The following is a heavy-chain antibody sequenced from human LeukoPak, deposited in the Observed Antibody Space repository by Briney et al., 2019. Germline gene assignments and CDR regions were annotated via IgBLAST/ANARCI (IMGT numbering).Heavy chain of an antibody. V-gene: IGHV1-18*01. CDR1: VYSHISYG. D-gene: IGHD5-18*01. CDR2: ISAYNGNT. CDR3: ARDHEENSYGPGGGFDY. Sequence: ASVKVSCKASVYSHISYGISWVRQAPGQGLEWVGLISAYNGNTNYAQKLQGRVTMTTDTSTSTAYMELRSLRSDDTAVYYCARDHEENSYGPGGGFDYWGQGTLVTVSS. J-gene: IGHJ4*02.